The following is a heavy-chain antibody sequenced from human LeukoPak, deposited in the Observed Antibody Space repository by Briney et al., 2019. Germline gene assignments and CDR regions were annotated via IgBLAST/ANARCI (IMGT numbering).Heavy chain of an antibody. V-gene: IGHV3-7*01. Sequence: PGGSLRLSCAASGFTFSSYWMSWVRQAPGKGLEWVANIKQDGSEKYYVDSVKGRFTISRDNAKNSLYPQMNSLRAEDTAVYYCARDDLGSGSSYDYWGQGTLVTVSS. J-gene: IGHJ4*02. CDR3: ARDDLGSGSSYDY. D-gene: IGHD1-26*01. CDR2: IKQDGSEK. CDR1: GFTFSSYW.